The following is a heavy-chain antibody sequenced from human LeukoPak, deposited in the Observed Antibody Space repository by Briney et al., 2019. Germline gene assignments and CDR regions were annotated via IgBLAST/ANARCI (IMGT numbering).Heavy chain of an antibody. V-gene: IGHV1-2*02. J-gene: IGHJ4*02. CDR1: GYTFTDYY. CDR2: VNHDSGGT. CDR3: ARALSYDIMSGYLY. D-gene: IGHD3-9*01. Sequence: ASVTVSFQSSGYTFTDYYIHWVRPAPGKGRAWMGLVNHDSGGTNHVRKYQGRVTMSRDTSISTAYMELSRLRSDDTAVYYCARALSYDIMSGYLYWGQGTLVTVSS.